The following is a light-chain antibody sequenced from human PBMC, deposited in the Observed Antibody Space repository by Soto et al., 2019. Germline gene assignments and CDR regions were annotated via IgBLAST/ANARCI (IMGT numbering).Light chain of an antibody. J-gene: IGLJ2*01. CDR1: SSDVGGYNY. V-gene: IGLV2-14*01. CDR3: SSYTTDNTRV. Sequence: QSALTQPASASGSPGQSITIFCTGTSSDVGGYNYVSWYQQYPGKAPKLMIYEVNNRPSGVSNRFSGSKSGNTASLTISGLQADDEADYYCSSYTTDNTRVFGGGTKLTVL. CDR2: EVN.